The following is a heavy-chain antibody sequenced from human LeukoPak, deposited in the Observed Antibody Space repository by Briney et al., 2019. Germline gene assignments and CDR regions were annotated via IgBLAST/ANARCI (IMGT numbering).Heavy chain of an antibody. V-gene: IGHV3-9*01. CDR2: ISWTSGSI. D-gene: IGHD2-2*01. Sequence: GGSLRLSCAASGFTFDDYAMHWVRQAPGKGLGWVSGISWTSGSIGYADSVKGRFTISRDNAKNSLYLQMNSLRAEDTALYYCAKARYRSSTSCTRSFDYWGQGTLVTVSS. J-gene: IGHJ4*02. CDR3: AKARYRSSTSCTRSFDY. CDR1: GFTFDDYA.